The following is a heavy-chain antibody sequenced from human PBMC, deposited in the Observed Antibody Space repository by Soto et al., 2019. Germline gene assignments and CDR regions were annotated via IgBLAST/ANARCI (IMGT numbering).Heavy chain of an antibody. CDR2: IIPILRTP. CDR1: GGTFSTFA. J-gene: IGHJ6*02. Sequence: QVQLVQSGAEVKKPGSSVKVSCKASGGTFSTFAISWVRQAPGQGFEWLGGIIPILRTPDYAQKFQGRVTIIADESASTAYMELSSLRSEDTAVYYCARDKERQRLGGNYYYAMDIWGQGTTVTVSS. D-gene: IGHD5-12*01. V-gene: IGHV1-69*12. CDR3: ARDKERQRLGGNYYYAMDI.